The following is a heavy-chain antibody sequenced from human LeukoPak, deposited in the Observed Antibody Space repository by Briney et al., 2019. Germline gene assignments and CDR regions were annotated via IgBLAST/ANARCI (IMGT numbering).Heavy chain of an antibody. CDR2: ISSSGSTI. CDR3: ARGQWELPYFDY. V-gene: IGHV3-48*03. Sequence: GGSLRLSCAASGFTFSSYEMNWVRQAPGKGLEWVSYISSSGSTIYYADSVKGRFTISRDNAKNSLYLQMNSLRAEDTAVYYCARGQWELPYFDYWGQGTLVTVSS. D-gene: IGHD1-26*01. J-gene: IGHJ4*02. CDR1: GFTFSSYE.